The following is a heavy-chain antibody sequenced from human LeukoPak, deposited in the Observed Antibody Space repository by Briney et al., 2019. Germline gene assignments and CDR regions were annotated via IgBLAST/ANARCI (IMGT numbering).Heavy chain of an antibody. CDR2: IYYSGST. CDR3: ARSYSSLFYVDY. CDR1: GGSISSYY. V-gene: IGHV4-59*01. D-gene: IGHD6-13*01. Sequence: SETLSLTCTVSGGSISSYYWSWIRQPAGKGLEWIGYIYYSGSTNYNPSLKSRVTISVDTSKNQFSLKLSSVTAADTAVYYCARSYSSLFYVDYWGQGTLVTVSS. J-gene: IGHJ4*02.